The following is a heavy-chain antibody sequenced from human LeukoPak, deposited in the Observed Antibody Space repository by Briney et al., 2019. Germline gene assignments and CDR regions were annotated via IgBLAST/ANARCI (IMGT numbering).Heavy chain of an antibody. Sequence: SETLSLTCTVSGGSISSYYWSRIRQPPGRGLEWIGYIYYSGSTNYNPSLKSRVTISVDTSKNQFSLKLSSVTAADTAVYYCARGPNSVAGYFDYWGQGTLVTVSS. V-gene: IGHV4-59*01. CDR1: GGSISSYY. CDR2: IYYSGST. J-gene: IGHJ4*02. CDR3: ARGPNSVAGYFDY. D-gene: IGHD6-19*01.